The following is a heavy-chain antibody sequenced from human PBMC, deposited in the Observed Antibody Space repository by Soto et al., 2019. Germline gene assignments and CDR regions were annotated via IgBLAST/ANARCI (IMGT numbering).Heavy chain of an antibody. CDR1: GFSLSTSGVG. D-gene: IGHD2-2*02. V-gene: IGHV2-5*02. Sequence: QITLKESGPTLVKPTQTLTLTCTFSGFSLSTSGVGVDWIRQPPGKAPEWLALIYWDDDKRFSPSLKTRLTITKDTSKNQVVLTLTNMDPVDTATYYCAQSHPILRYFDYWGQGTLVTVSS. CDR2: IYWDDDK. CDR3: AQSHPILRYFDY. J-gene: IGHJ4*02.